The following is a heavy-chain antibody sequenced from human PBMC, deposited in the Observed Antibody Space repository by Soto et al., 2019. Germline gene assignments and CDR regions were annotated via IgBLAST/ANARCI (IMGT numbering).Heavy chain of an antibody. CDR3: ARDNSGWYYFDY. CDR2: ISSSGSYI. J-gene: IGHJ4*02. D-gene: IGHD6-19*01. Sequence: EMHLVESGGGLVKPGGSLRLSCAASGFTFSSYRMNWVRQAPGKGLEWVSSISSSGSYIYYADSVKGRFTISRDNAKNSLYLQMNGLRAEDTAVYYCARDNSGWYYFDYWGQGTLVTVSS. CDR1: GFTFSSYR. V-gene: IGHV3-21*01.